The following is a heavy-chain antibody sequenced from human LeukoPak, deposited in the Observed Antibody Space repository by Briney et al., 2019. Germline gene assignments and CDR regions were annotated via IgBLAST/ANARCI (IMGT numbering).Heavy chain of an antibody. J-gene: IGHJ4*02. Sequence: PSASVKVSCKASGYTFTDYYMHWVRQAPGRGLEWMGWINPDTGDTNYAQKFQGRVAITWDTSITTAYMDLSRLTSDDTAVYYCARDRYGDGFAHLDYWGQGALVTVSS. D-gene: IGHD5-24*01. V-gene: IGHV1-2*02. CDR1: GYTFTDYY. CDR2: INPDTGDT. CDR3: ARDRYGDGFAHLDY.